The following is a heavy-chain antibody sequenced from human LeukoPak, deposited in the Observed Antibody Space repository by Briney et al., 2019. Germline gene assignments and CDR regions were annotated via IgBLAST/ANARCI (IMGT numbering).Heavy chain of an antibody. Sequence: SETLSHTCTLSGGAISSDTYYWSWIRQPAGKGLEWIGRIYTSGSTNYNPSLKSRVTISLDTSKNQFSLKLSSVTAADTAVYYCARELGIWGQGTLVTVSS. D-gene: IGHD3-16*01. CDR1: GGAISSDTYY. J-gene: IGHJ4*02. V-gene: IGHV4-61*02. CDR3: ARELGI. CDR2: IYTSGST.